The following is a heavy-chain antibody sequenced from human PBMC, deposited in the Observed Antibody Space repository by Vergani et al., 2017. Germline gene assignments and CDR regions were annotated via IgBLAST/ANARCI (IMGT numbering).Heavy chain of an antibody. J-gene: IGHJ5*01. CDR1: GYSISRGFY. CDR2: MFHTGEA. Sequence: QIQLQESGPGLVKPSETLSLTCSVSGYSISRGFYWAWIRQTPEKGLEWIGGMFHTGEASNSPSLQRRVAFSMDTSKNQFSLQLTSVTAADTAVYCCGVIMVRSPRPDNWFDSWGRGTLVTVSS. V-gene: IGHV4-38-2*02. D-gene: IGHD3-10*01. CDR3: GVIMVRSPRPDNWFDS.